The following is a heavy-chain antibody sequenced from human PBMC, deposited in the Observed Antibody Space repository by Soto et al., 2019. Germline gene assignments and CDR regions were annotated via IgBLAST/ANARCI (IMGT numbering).Heavy chain of an antibody. CDR2: SIPMFGTA. Sequence: QVQLVQSGAEVKKPGSSVKVSCKASGDSFSNYAINWVRQAPGQGLEWVGGSIPMFGTASYAQKFQGRVTITADESTNTGYMELSSLKSDDTAVSYCARGRGLGSAYRGFDPWGQGTLVTVSS. CDR3: ARGRGLGSAYRGFDP. J-gene: IGHJ5*02. D-gene: IGHD4-17*01. V-gene: IGHV1-69*01. CDR1: GDSFSNYA.